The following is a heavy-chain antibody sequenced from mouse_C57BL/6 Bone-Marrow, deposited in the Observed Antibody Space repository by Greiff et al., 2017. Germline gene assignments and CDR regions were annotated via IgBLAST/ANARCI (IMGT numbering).Heavy chain of an antibody. CDR3: ARWGDYYYYAMDY. CDR1: GFSLTSYG. Sequence: QVQLQQSGPGLVQPSQSLSITCTVSGFSLTSYGVHWVRQSPGKGLEWLGVIWSGGGTDYNAAFISRLSISKDNSKSQVFFKMISLQADDTAIIYCARWGDYYYYAMDYWGQGTSVTVSS. CDR2: IWSGGGT. J-gene: IGHJ4*01. V-gene: IGHV2-2*01. D-gene: IGHD1-1*01.